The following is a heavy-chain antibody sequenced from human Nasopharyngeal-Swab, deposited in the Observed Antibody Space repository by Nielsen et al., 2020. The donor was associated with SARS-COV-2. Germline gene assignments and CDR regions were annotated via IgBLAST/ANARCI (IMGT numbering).Heavy chain of an antibody. D-gene: IGHD4-23*01. CDR1: GDSISSDGYH. Sequence: SETLSLTCTVSGDSISSDGYHWSWIRQLPGKGLEWIGFIYYSGNTYYNPSLKSRVTISVDTSKNQLSLKVNSVTAADTAVYFCARECRRRMGSPGNRFDPWGQGTPVTVSS. J-gene: IGHJ5*02. CDR3: ARECRRRMGSPGNRFDP. V-gene: IGHV4-31*03. CDR2: IYYSGNT.